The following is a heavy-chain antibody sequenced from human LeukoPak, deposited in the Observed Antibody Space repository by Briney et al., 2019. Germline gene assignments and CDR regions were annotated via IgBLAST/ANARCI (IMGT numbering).Heavy chain of an antibody. CDR1: GFTFSNAW. CDR2: IKSKTDGGTT. V-gene: IGHV3-15*01. CDR3: TASITGTNLYDY. Sequence: GGSLRLSCAASGFTFSNAWMSWVRQAPGKGLEWVGRIKSKTDGGTTDYAAPVKGRFTISRDDSKNTLYLQMNSLKTEDTAVYYCTASITGTNLYDYWGQGTLVTVSS. J-gene: IGHJ4*02. D-gene: IGHD1-20*01.